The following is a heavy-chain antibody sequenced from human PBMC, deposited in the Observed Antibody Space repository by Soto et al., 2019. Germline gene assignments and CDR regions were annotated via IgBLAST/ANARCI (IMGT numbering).Heavy chain of an antibody. V-gene: IGHV3-11*01. Sequence: GGSLRLSCVASGCTFSDHYMSWLRQAPGKGLEWTSYISASGHTIFYGDSVKGRFTISRDNAKNSLYLQMNSLRGEDTAVYYYLWGQGTLVTVSS. J-gene: IGHJ4*02. CDR2: ISASGHTI. CDR1: GCTFSDHY. CDR3: L.